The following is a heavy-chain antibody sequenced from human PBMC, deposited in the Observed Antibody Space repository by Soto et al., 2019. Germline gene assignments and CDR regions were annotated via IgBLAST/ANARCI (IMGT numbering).Heavy chain of an antibody. CDR2: IYYSGST. V-gene: IGHV4-31*03. J-gene: IGHJ4*02. D-gene: IGHD1-26*01. Sequence: RASETLSLTCTVSGGSISSGGYYWSWIRQHPGKGLEWIGYIYYSGSTYYNPSLKSRVTISVDTSKNQFSLKLSSVTAADTAVYYCARGSLENFDYWGQGTLVTVSS. CDR1: GGSISSGGYY. CDR3: ARGSLENFDY.